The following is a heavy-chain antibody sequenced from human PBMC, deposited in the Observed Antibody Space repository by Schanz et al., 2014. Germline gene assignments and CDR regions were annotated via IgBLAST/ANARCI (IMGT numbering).Heavy chain of an antibody. CDR3: ARDSLRGATGGYGMDV. D-gene: IGHD2-8*02. Sequence: QVQLQESGPVLVKPSQTLSLTCTVSGGSISSGGYYWSWIRQHPGKGLEWIGEIYHSGNTNYNASLKSRVTISVDKSKNQFSLKVRSVTAADTAVYYCARDSLRGATGGYGMDVWGQGTTVTVSS. V-gene: IGHV4-31*03. J-gene: IGHJ6*02. CDR2: IYHSGNT. CDR1: GGSISSGGYY.